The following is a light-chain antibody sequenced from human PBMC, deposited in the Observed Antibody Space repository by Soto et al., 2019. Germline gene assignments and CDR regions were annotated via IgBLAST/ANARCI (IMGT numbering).Light chain of an antibody. Sequence: AIQMTQSPSSLSASVGDRVTITCRASQGISDDVGWYQQTPGKAPKLLISGASRLQSGVPSRFSGSGSGAEFTLTITSLRPEDSATYYCLQNHNYPRTFGQGTKVEI. J-gene: IGKJ1*01. CDR2: GAS. V-gene: IGKV1-6*01. CDR3: LQNHNYPRT. CDR1: QGISDD.